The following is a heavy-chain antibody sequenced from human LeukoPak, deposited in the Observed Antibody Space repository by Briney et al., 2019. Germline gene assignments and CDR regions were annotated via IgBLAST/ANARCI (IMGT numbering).Heavy chain of an antibody. Sequence: GGPLRLSCAASGFTFSSYAMSWVRQAPGKGLEWVSAISGSGGSTYYADSVKGRFTISRDNSKNTLYLQMNSLRAEDTAVYYCAKLSSPSYYYMDVWGKGTTVTVSS. CDR1: GFTFSSYA. V-gene: IGHV3-23*01. J-gene: IGHJ6*03. CDR2: ISGSGGST. CDR3: AKLSSPSYYYMDV.